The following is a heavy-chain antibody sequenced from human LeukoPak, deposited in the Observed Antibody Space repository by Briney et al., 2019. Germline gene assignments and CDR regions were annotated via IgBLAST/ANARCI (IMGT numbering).Heavy chain of an antibody. CDR3: AKDNRSGAFDY. Sequence: GGSLRLSCAASGFTFSSYAMSWVRQAPGKGLEWVAVISYDGSNKYYADSVKGRFSISRDNSKNTLDLHMNSLRAEDTAVYYCAKDNRSGAFDYWGQGTLVTVSS. J-gene: IGHJ4*02. CDR2: ISYDGSNK. D-gene: IGHD3-22*01. CDR1: GFTFSSYA. V-gene: IGHV3-30*18.